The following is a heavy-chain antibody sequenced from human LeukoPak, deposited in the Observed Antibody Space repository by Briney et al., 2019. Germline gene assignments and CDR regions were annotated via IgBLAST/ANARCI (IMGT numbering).Heavy chain of an antibody. J-gene: IGHJ4*02. CDR2: ICSSSSYI. D-gene: IGHD3-10*01. CDR3: ARDLRYYYGSGSYPFGY. CDR1: GFTFSSYS. V-gene: IGHV3-21*01. Sequence: GSLSLSCAASGFTFSSYSMNWVRQAPGKGLEWVSSICSSSSYIYYADSVKGRLTISRDNAKNSLYLQMNSLRAEDTAVYYCARDLRYYYGSGSYPFGYWGQGTLVTVSS.